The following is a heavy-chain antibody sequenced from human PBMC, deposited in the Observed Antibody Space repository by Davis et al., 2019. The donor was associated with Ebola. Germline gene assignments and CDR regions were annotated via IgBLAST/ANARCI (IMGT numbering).Heavy chain of an antibody. D-gene: IGHD6-19*01. CDR1: VITFSSYA. CDR2: ISGSGGST. J-gene: IGHJ5*02. Sequence: GESLKISCTDSVITFSSYAMTWVRQAPGKGLEWVSAISGSGGSTYYADSVKGRFTISRDNSKKTLYLQMNSLRAEDTAVYYCAKGAKYSSGWNHWFDPWGQGTLVTVSS. V-gene: IGHV3-23*01. CDR3: AKGAKYSSGWNHWFDP.